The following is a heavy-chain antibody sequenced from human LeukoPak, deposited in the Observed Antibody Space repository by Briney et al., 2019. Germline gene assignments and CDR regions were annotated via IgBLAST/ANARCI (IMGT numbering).Heavy chain of an antibody. V-gene: IGHV3-23*01. CDR2: ISGSGPST. D-gene: IGHD3-22*01. Sequence: PGGSLRLSCAASGFTFQNYAMSWVRQAPGKGLEWASSISGSGPSTDYADSVKGRFTISRDKSKNTLYLQMNSLRAEDTAVYYCARLPTFYYDSSHYHYDYWGQGTLVTVPS. J-gene: IGHJ4*02. CDR1: GFTFQNYA. CDR3: ARLPTFYYDSSHYHYDY.